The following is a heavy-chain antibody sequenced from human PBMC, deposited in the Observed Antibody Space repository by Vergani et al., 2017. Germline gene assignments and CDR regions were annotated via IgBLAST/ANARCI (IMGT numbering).Heavy chain of an antibody. J-gene: IGHJ4*02. Sequence: VQLVESGGELVQPGRPLRLSCTASGFTFGDDAISWFRQAPGKGLEWVAFIRNDGSNQEYVDSVRGRVTSSRDNSKNILYLQMNSLSDENTAVYYCAKDQYYDTRRYSSLDYWGQGTQVTVSS. V-gene: IGHV3-30*02. CDR3: AKDQYYDTRRYSSLDY. CDR1: GFTFGDDA. CDR2: IRNDGSNQ. D-gene: IGHD3-22*01.